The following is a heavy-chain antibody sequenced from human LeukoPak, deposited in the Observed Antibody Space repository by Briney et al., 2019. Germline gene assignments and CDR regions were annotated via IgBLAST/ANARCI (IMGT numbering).Heavy chain of an antibody. CDR3: ARALPGAAGPGFDY. D-gene: IGHD6-13*01. CDR2: INQDGSHK. V-gene: IGHV3-7*01. J-gene: IGHJ4*02. CDR1: GITFSNSW. Sequence: PGGSLRLSCAASGITFSNSWMHWVRQAPGKGLEWVANINQDGSHKYYADSVKGRFTISRDNSKNTLYLQMNSLRAEDTAVYYCARALPGAAGPGFDYWGQGTLVTVSS.